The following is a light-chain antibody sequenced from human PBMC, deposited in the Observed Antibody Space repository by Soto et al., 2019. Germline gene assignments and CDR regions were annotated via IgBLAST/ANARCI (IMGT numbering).Light chain of an antibody. J-gene: IGKJ5*01. Sequence: DIQMTQSPSSLSASVGDRVTVTCRTSQKINNYLNWYQQKPWKAPKLLIYGASSVQSGVPLRFSGSGSVTEFSLTISGLQPEDFAIYYCEPTYRPPVTSGHGTRLEVK. V-gene: IGKV1-39*01. CDR1: QKINNY. CDR2: GAS. CDR3: EPTYRPPVT.